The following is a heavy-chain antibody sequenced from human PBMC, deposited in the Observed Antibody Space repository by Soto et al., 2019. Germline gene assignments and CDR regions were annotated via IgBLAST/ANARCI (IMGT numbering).Heavy chain of an antibody. CDR3: ASSLGYCTNGVCRDWFDL. V-gene: IGHV1-69*02. Sequence: GASVKVSCKASGGTFNSYTISWVRQAPGQGLEWMGRIIPILGIANYAQKFQGRVTITADKSTSTAYMELSSLRSEDTAVYYCASSLGYCTNGVCRDWFDLWGQATLVTLSS. CDR2: IIPILGIA. CDR1: GGTFNSYT. J-gene: IGHJ5*02. D-gene: IGHD2-8*01.